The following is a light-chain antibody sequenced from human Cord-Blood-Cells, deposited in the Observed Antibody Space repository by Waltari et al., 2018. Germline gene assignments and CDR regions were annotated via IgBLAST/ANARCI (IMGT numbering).Light chain of an antibody. J-gene: IGKJ2*03. CDR3: QQSYSTPYS. Sequence: DIQMTQSASSLSAYVGDRVTITCRASQSISSYLNWYQQKPGKAPKLLIYAASSVQSGVPSRFSGSGSGTDFTLTISSLQPEDFATYYCQQSYSTPYSFGQGTKLEIK. CDR2: AAS. CDR1: QSISSY. V-gene: IGKV1-39*01.